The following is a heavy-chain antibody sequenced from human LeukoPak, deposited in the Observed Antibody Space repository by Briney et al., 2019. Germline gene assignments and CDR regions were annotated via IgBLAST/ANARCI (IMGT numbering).Heavy chain of an antibody. CDR1: GGSISSSPYY. CDR2: IYYSGST. Sequence: SETLSLTCSVSGGSISSSPYYWGWIRQPPGKGLEWIASIYYSGSTFYNPSLKRRVTISVDTSKNQLSLKLSSVTASDTAVYYCARQGGGSYTSSRPLFDYWGQGSLVTVSS. J-gene: IGHJ4*02. CDR3: ARQGGGSYTSSRPLFDY. D-gene: IGHD3-3*01. V-gene: IGHV4-39*01.